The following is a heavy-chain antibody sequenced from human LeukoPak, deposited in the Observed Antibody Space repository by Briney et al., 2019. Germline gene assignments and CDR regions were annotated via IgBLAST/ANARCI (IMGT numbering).Heavy chain of an antibody. CDR3: AREGVRLLTIFGVVPGADYYFDY. Sequence: ASVKVSCKASGYTLTSYAMHWVRQAPGQRLEWMGWINAGNGNTKYSQKFQGRVTITRDTSASTAYMELSSLRSEDTAVYYCAREGVRLLTIFGVVPGADYYFDYWGQGTLVTVSS. J-gene: IGHJ4*02. CDR2: INAGNGNT. V-gene: IGHV1-3*01. D-gene: IGHD3-3*01. CDR1: GYTLTSYA.